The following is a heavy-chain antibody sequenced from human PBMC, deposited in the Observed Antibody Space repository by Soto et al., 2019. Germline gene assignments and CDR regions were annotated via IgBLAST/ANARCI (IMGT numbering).Heavy chain of an antibody. CDR2: ISWNSGSI. Sequence: GGSLRLSCAASGFTFDDYAMHWVRQAPGKGLEWVSGISWNSGSIGYADSVKGRFTISRDNAKNSLYLQMNSLRAEDTALYYCAKDHFGAIAAAGRHWGQGTLVTVSS. CDR3: AKDHFGAIAAAGRH. V-gene: IGHV3-9*01. J-gene: IGHJ4*02. CDR1: GFTFDDYA. D-gene: IGHD6-13*01.